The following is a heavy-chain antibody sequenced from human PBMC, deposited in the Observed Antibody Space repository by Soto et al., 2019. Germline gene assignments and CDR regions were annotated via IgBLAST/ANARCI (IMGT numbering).Heavy chain of an antibody. CDR2: ISGSGGST. J-gene: IGHJ5*01. D-gene: IGHD3-3*01. CDR1: GFTCSMFA. V-gene: IGHV3-23*01. Sequence: GGSLRLSCDGSGFTCSMFAMSWVRQAPGKGLEWISSISGSGGSTYYADSVKGRFTVSRDNSKTTVFLQMNSLRTEDTAAYFCAKERNFWSVTAGFDSWGQGSPVTVSS. CDR3: AKERNFWSVTAGFDS.